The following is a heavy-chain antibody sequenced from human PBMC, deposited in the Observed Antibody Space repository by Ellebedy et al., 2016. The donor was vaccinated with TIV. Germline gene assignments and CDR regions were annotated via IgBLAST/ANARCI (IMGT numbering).Heavy chain of an antibody. CDR2: ISNSSDYT. J-gene: IGHJ4*02. CDR1: GFNFPDYY. Sequence: GGSLRLSXAAFGFNFPDYYMSWIRQAPGKGLEWISYISNSSDYTNYADSVKGRFSISRDNAKNSLYLQMNSLSAEDTAVYYCARAPCHTIICYLQYYFDYWGQGTLVTVSS. D-gene: IGHD3-22*01. V-gene: IGHV3-11*06. CDR3: ARAPCHTIICYLQYYFDY.